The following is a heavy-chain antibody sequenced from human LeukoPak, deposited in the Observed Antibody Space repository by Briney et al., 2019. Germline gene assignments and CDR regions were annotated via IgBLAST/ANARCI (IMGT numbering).Heavy chain of an antibody. CDR2: IYYSGST. J-gene: IGHJ5*02. CDR1: GGSISSYY. D-gene: IGHD3-10*01. CDR3: ARGEYGSGSYYNVLFDP. V-gene: IGHV4-59*01. Sequence: SETLSLTCTVSGGSISSYYWSWIRQPPGKGLEWIGYIYYSGSTNYNPSLKSRVTISVDTSKNQFALKLNCVTAADTAVYYCARGEYGSGSYYNVLFDPWGQGTLVTVSS.